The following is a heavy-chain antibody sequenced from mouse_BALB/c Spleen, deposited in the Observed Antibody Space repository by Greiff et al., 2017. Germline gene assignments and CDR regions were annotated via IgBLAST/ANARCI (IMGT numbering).Heavy chain of an antibody. CDR2: IWGDGST. D-gene: IGHD4-1*01. Sequence: VKLVESGPGLVAPSQSLSITCTVSGFSLTGYGVNWVRQPPGKGLEWLGMIWGDGSTDYNSALKSRLSISKENSKSKVFLKMNSRQTDDPAMYYCAKHEELGNYFDYWGQGTTLTGSA. CDR1: GFSLTGYG. CDR3: AKHEELGNYFDY. V-gene: IGHV2-6-7*01. J-gene: IGHJ2*01.